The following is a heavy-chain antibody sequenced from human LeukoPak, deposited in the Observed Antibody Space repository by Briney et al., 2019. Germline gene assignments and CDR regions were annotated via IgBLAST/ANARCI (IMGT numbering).Heavy chain of an antibody. V-gene: IGHV3-7*01. CDR2: IRQDESER. CDR3: ATQSYGLFDY. Sequence: GGSLRLSCEGSGFSFSGYWMTWVRQLPGKGPEWVANIRQDESERYFADSVKGRFTISRDNAKNSLYLQMNSLRAEDTAVYYCATQSYGLFDYWGQGTLVTVSS. J-gene: IGHJ4*02. CDR1: GFSFSGYW. D-gene: IGHD3-10*01.